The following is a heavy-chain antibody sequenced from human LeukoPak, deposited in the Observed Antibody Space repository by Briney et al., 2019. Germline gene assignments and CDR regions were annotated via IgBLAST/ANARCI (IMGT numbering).Heavy chain of an antibody. CDR3: ASSGYYDSSGYYFPFDY. Sequence: ASVKVSCKASGGTFSSYAISWVRQAPGQGLEWMGGIIPIFGTANYAQKFQGRVTITADKSTSTAYMELSSLRSEDTAVYYCASSGYYDSSGYYFPFDYWGQGTLVTVSS. D-gene: IGHD3-22*01. J-gene: IGHJ4*02. CDR1: GGTFSSYA. CDR2: IIPIFGTA. V-gene: IGHV1-69*06.